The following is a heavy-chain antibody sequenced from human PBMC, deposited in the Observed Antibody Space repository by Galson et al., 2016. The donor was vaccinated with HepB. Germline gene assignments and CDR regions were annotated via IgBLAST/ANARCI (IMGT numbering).Heavy chain of an antibody. D-gene: IGHD1-1*01. Sequence: QSGAEVKKPGESLKISCKGSGYSFSTYWIVWVRQMPGKGLEWMGIIYPGDSDTRYNPSFQGKVTISADKSISTAYLQWSSLRASDTAIYYCARQVGTTRGLDYYVDYWGQGTLVTVSS. J-gene: IGHJ4*02. CDR3: ARQVGTTRGLDYYVDY. CDR2: IYPGDSDT. CDR1: GYSFSTYW. V-gene: IGHV5-51*01.